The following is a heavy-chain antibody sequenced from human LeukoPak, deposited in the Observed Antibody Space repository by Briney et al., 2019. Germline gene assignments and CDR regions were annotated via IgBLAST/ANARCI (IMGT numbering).Heavy chain of an antibody. Sequence: PSETLSLTRTVSGGSISSYYWSWIRKPPGKGLEWIGYIYYSGSTNYNPSLKSRVTISVDTSKNQFSLKLSSVTAADTAVYYCARRDSGYDYDYWGQGTLVTVSS. D-gene: IGHD5-12*01. CDR1: GGSISSYY. CDR2: IYYSGST. J-gene: IGHJ4*02. V-gene: IGHV4-59*08. CDR3: ARRDSGYDYDY.